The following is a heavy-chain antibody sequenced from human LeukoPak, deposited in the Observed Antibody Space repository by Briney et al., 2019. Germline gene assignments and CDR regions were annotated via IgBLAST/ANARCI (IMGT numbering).Heavy chain of an antibody. V-gene: IGHV3-30*18. Sequence: PGGSLRLSCAASGFTFSSYGMHWVRHTPGKGPEWVALISHDGSNKYYADSVEGRFTISRDNSKNTLYLQMNSLRAEDTAFYYCAKEKGAYGSGSLGEYWGQGTPVTVSS. J-gene: IGHJ4*02. CDR3: AKEKGAYGSGSLGEY. CDR1: GFTFSSYG. D-gene: IGHD3-10*01. CDR2: ISHDGSNK.